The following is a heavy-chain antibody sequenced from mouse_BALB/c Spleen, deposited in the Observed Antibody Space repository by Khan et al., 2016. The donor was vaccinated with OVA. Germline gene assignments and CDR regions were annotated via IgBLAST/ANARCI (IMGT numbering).Heavy chain of an antibody. CDR2: INTYTGEP. V-gene: IGHV9-3-1*01. Sequence: QIQLVQSGPELKKPGETVKISCKASGYTFTNYGMNWVKQAPGKGLKWMGWINTYTGEPTYADDFKGRFAFSLETSANTAYLQINNLKNEDTATYFCARAASYWFFDVWGAGTTVTVFS. CDR3: ARAASYWFFDV. CDR1: GYTFTNYG. D-gene: IGHD6-1*01. J-gene: IGHJ1*01.